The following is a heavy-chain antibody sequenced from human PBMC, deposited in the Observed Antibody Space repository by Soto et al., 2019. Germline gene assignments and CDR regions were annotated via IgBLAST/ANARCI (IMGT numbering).Heavy chain of an antibody. CDR3: ARPPSDY. Sequence: PSETLSLTCTVSGGPISSSSYYWGWIRQPPGKGLEWIGSIYYSGSTYYNPSLKSRVTISVDTSKNQFSLKLSSVTAADTAVYYCARPPSDYWGQGTLVTVSS. V-gene: IGHV4-39*01. CDR1: GGPISSSSYY. J-gene: IGHJ4*02. CDR2: IYYSGST.